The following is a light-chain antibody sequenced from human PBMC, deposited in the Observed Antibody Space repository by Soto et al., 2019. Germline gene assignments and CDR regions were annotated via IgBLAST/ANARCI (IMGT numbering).Light chain of an antibody. V-gene: IGKV3-15*01. J-gene: IGKJ1*01. CDR2: GAS. CDR3: QQYNNWWT. CDR1: QSVSSN. Sequence: EIVMTHSPATLSVSPGXXAXLXXRASQSVSSNLAWYQQKPGQAPRLLIYGASTRATGIPARFSGSGSGTEFTLTISSLQSEDFAVYYCQQYNNWWTFGQGTKVDIK.